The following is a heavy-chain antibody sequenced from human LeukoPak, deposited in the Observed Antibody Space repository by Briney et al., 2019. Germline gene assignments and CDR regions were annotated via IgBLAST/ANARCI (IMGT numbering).Heavy chain of an antibody. CDR3: SRSAYYDGSGNYYDY. Sequence: PGGSLRLSCAASGFTFSSYWMHWVRQAPGKGLVWVSRISDGGSTTTYADSVKGRFTISRDNAKNTLYLQMNGLRAEDTAVYYCSRSAYYDGSGNYYDYWGQGILVTVSS. V-gene: IGHV3-74*01. J-gene: IGHJ4*02. CDR2: ISDGGSTT. D-gene: IGHD3-22*01. CDR1: GFTFSSYW.